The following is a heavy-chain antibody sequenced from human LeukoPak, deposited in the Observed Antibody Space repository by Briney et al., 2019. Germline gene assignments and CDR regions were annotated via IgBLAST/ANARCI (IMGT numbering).Heavy chain of an antibody. J-gene: IGHJ4*02. V-gene: IGHV3-7*01. Sequence: PGGSLRLYCAASGFSFSSYWMSWVRQAPGKGLEWVANIKQDGSEKYYVDSVKGRFTISRDSAKNSLYLQMNSLRAEDTAVYYCARDFGSSSSFDYWGQGTLVTVSS. D-gene: IGHD6-13*01. CDR3: ARDFGSSSSFDY. CDR2: IKQDGSEK. CDR1: GFSFSSYW.